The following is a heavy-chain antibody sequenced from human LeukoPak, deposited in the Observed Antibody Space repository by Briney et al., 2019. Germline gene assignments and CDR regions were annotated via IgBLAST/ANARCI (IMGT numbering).Heavy chain of an antibody. J-gene: IGHJ4*02. CDR3: AKGMVRGVILKGFDY. Sequence: PGGSLRLSCAASGFTFDDYTMHWVRQAPGKGLEWVSLISWDGGSTYYADSVKGRFTISRDNSKNSLYLQMNSLRAEDTAVYYCAKGMVRGVILKGFDYWGQGTLVTVSS. CDR1: GFTFDDYT. CDR2: ISWDGGST. D-gene: IGHD3-10*01. V-gene: IGHV3-43*01.